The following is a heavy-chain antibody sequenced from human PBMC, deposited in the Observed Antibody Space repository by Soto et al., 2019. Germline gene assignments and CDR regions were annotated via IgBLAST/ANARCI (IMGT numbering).Heavy chain of an antibody. V-gene: IGHV3-23*01. J-gene: IGHJ6*03. CDR3: AKDMAGYYDFWSGYYTGIHYYMDV. D-gene: IGHD3-3*01. CDR2: ISGSGGST. Sequence: EVQLLESGGGLVQPGGSLRLSCAASVFTFSSYAMSWVRQAPGKGLEWVSAISGSGGSTYYADSVKGRFTISRDNSKNTLYLQMHSLRAEDTAVYYCAKDMAGYYDFWSGYYTGIHYYMDVWGKGTTVTVSS. CDR1: VFTFSSYA.